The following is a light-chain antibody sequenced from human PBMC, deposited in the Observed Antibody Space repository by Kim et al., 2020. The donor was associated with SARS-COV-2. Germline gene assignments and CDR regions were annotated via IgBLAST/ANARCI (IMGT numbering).Light chain of an antibody. CDR1: QSIRSY. J-gene: IGKJ2*03. V-gene: IGKV1-39*01. CDR3: QQTFSIPYS. CDR2: AAT. Sequence: SAFVGDRVTITCRASQSIRSYLNWYQQKPGKAPKALIYAATSLHSGVPSRFSASGSGTDFTLTISSLQPEDCGTYYCQQTFSIPYSFGQGTKLEI.